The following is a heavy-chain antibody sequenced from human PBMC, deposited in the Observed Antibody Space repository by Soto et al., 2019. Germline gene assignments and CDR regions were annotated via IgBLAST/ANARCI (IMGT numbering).Heavy chain of an antibody. D-gene: IGHD5-18*01. CDR3: ARDLQDYGYSRRGHAFDI. Sequence: GGSLRLSCAASGFTFSSYGMHWVRQAPGKGLEWVAVIWYDGSNKYYADSVKGRFTISRDNSKNTLYLQMNSLRAEDTAVYYCARDLQDYGYSRRGHAFDIWGQGTMVTVSS. J-gene: IGHJ3*02. V-gene: IGHV3-33*01. CDR2: IWYDGSNK. CDR1: GFTFSSYG.